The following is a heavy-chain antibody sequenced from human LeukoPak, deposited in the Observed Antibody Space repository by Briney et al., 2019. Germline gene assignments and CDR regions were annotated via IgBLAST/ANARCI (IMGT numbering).Heavy chain of an antibody. Sequence: ASVKVSCKASGYTFTAYYMHWVRQAPGQGLEWMGWINPNSGGTNYAQKLQGRVTMTTDTSTSTAYMELRSLRSDDTAVYYCARGVPYYNFDRSKRVPWGFDHWGQGTLVTVSS. CDR3: ARGVPYYNFDRSKRVPWGFDH. CDR1: GYTFTAYY. V-gene: IGHV1-2*02. CDR2: INPNSGGT. J-gene: IGHJ4*02. D-gene: IGHD3-9*01.